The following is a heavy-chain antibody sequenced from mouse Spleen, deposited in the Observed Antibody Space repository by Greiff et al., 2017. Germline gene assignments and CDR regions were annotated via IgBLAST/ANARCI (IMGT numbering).Heavy chain of an antibody. V-gene: IGHV1-80*01. D-gene: IGHD2-14*01. CDR1: GYAFSSYW. J-gene: IGHJ4*01. CDR3: ARGNYRYDGAMDY. Sequence: LQESGAELVRPGSSVKISCKASGYAFSSYWMNWVKQRPGQGLEWIGQIYPGDGDTNYNGKFKGKATLTADKSSSTAYMQLSSLTSEDSAVYFCARGNYRYDGAMDYWGQGTSVTVSS. CDR2: IYPGDGDT.